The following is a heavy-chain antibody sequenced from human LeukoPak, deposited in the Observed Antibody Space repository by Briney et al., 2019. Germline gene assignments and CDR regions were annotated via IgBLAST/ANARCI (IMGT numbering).Heavy chain of an antibody. D-gene: IGHD3-16*02. CDR2: ISGSGGST. Sequence: GGSLRLSCAASGFTFSSYAMSWVRQAPGKGLEWVSAISGSGGSTYYADSVKGRFTISRDNSKNTLYLQMNSLRAEDTAVYYCANSVCGSYRFTFDYWGQGTLVTVSS. CDR1: GFTFSSYA. CDR3: ANSVCGSYRFTFDY. J-gene: IGHJ4*02. V-gene: IGHV3-23*01.